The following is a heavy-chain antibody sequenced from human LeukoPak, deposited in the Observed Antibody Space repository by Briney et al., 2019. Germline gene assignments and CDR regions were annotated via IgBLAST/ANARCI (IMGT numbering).Heavy chain of an antibody. Sequence: GGSLRLSCAASGFTFSSYAMSWVRQAPGKGLEWVSAISGSGGSTYYADSVKGRFTISRDNSKNTLYLQTNSLRAEDTAVYYCAKSQLLAAAGYYFDYWGQGTLVTVPS. D-gene: IGHD6-13*01. J-gene: IGHJ4*02. V-gene: IGHV3-23*01. CDR2: ISGSGGST. CDR1: GFTFSSYA. CDR3: AKSQLLAAAGYYFDY.